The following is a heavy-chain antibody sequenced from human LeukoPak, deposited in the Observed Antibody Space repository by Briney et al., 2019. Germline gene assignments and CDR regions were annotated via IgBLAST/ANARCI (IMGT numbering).Heavy chain of an antibody. D-gene: IGHD5-12*01. J-gene: IGHJ4*02. CDR3: VAIVATIDY. CDR2: IYYSGST. V-gene: IGHV4-59*12. CDR1: GGSISSYY. Sequence: SETLSLTCTVSGGSISSYYWSWIRQPPGKGLEWIGYIYYSGSTNYNPSLKSRVTISVDTSKNQFSLKLSSVTAADTAVYYCVAIVATIDYWGQGTLVTVSS.